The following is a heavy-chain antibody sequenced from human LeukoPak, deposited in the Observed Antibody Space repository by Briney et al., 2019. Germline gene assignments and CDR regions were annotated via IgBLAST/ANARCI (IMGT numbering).Heavy chain of an antibody. V-gene: IGHV4-39*07. J-gene: IGHJ4*02. D-gene: IGHD5-18*01. CDR3: ARGQYSYGLFDY. Sequence: SETLSLTCTVSGGSISTANYYWGWIRQPPGKGLEWIGEINHSGSTNYNPSLKSRVTISVDKSKNQFSLKLSSVTAADTAVYYCARGQYSYGLFDYWGQGTLVTVSS. CDR1: GGSISTANYY. CDR2: INHSGST.